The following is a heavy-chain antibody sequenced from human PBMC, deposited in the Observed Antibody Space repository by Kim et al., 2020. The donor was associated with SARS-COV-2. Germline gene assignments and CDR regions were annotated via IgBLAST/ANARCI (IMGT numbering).Heavy chain of an antibody. D-gene: IGHD6-19*01. CDR2: ISYDGSNK. CDR1: GFTFSSYG. Sequence: GGSLRLSCAASGFTFSSYGMHWVRQAPGKGLEWVAVISYDGSNKYYADSVKGRFTISRDNSKNTLYLQMNSLIAEDTAVYYCARDRSGCRQRGLCYYYGMDVWGQGTTVTVSS. J-gene: IGHJ6*02. CDR3: ARDRSGCRQRGLCYYYGMDV. V-gene: IGHV3-33*05.